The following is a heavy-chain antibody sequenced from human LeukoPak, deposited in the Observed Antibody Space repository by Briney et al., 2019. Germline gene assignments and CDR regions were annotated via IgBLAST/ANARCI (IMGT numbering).Heavy chain of an antibody. D-gene: IGHD1-7*01. CDR3: AKELFNWNYGALGFDY. CDR1: GFTFDDYA. J-gene: IGHJ4*02. CDR2: ISGDGGST. V-gene: IGHV3-43*02. Sequence: GGSLRLSCAASGFTFDDYATHWVRQAPGKGLEWVSLISGDGGSTYYADSVKGRFTISRDNSENSLYLQMNSLRTEDTALYYCAKELFNWNYGALGFDYWGQGTLVTVSS.